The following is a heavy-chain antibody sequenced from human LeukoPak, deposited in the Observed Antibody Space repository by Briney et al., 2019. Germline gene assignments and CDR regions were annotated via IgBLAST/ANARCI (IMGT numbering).Heavy chain of an antibody. CDR2: MNPNSGNT. Sequence: ASVKVSCKASGYTFTSYDINWVRQATGQGLEWMGWMNPNSGNTGYAQKFQGRVTITRNTFISTAYMELSSLRSEDTAVYYCARGLLWFGELLHDYWGQGTLVTVSS. V-gene: IGHV1-8*03. D-gene: IGHD3-10*01. CDR3: ARGLLWFGELLHDY. CDR1: GYTFTSYD. J-gene: IGHJ4*02.